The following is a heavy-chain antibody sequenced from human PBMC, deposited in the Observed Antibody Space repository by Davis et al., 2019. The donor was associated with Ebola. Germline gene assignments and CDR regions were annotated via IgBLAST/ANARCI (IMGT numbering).Heavy chain of an antibody. CDR3: ARGYCSGGSCRNYYYYGMDV. Sequence: SLNISCAASGFTFSSYAMSWVRQAPRKGLEWVSAISGSGGSTYYADSVKGRFTISRDNAKNTLYLQMNSLRAEDTAVYYCARGYCSGGSCRNYYYYGMDVWGKGTTVTVSS. V-gene: IGHV3-23*01. CDR2: ISGSGGST. J-gene: IGHJ6*04. CDR1: GFTFSSYA. D-gene: IGHD2-15*01.